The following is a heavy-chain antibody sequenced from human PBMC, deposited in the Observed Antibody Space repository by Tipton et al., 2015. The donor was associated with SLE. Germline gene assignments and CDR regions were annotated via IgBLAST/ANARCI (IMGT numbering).Heavy chain of an antibody. CDR2: INYSGTT. Sequence: TLSLTCTVSGGSISHYYWSWVRQPPGKGLEWIGNINYSGTTYFNPSLKSRVTISVATSKIQFSLRLSSVTAADTAVYYCARAIGANYFHFWGQGTLVTVSS. D-gene: IGHD3-16*01. CDR1: GGSISHYY. V-gene: IGHV4-59*12. CDR3: ARAIGANYFHF. J-gene: IGHJ4*02.